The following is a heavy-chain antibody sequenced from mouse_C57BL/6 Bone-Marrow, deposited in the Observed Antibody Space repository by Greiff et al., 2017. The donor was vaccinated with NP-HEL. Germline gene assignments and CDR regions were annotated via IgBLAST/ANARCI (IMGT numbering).Heavy chain of an antibody. Sequence: VQLQQSGAELARPGASVKLSCNASGYTFTSYGISWVKQRTGQGLEWIGEIFPRSGNTSYNEKFKGKATLTADKSSSTAYMELRSLTSEDSAVYVCAFAYYSNYSLFDYWGQGTTLTVSS. CDR2: IFPRSGNT. CDR3: AFAYYSNYSLFDY. D-gene: IGHD2-5*01. J-gene: IGHJ2*01. CDR1: GYTFTSYG. V-gene: IGHV1-81*01.